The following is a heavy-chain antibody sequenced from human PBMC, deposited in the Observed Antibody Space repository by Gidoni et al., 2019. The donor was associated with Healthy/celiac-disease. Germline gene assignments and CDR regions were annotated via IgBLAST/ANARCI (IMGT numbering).Heavy chain of an antibody. D-gene: IGHD3-9*01. Sequence: QVQLVQSGAEVKKPGASVKVACKASGYTFTGHYRQWGRQAPGQGLGWMGWINPTSVGTNYAQKFQGWVTMTRDTSISTAYMELRRLRSYATAVYYCARELRYFDWLGMDVWGQGTTVTVSS. V-gene: IGHV1-2*04. CDR1: GYTFTGHY. CDR3: ARELRYFDWLGMDV. J-gene: IGHJ6*02. CDR2: INPTSVGT.